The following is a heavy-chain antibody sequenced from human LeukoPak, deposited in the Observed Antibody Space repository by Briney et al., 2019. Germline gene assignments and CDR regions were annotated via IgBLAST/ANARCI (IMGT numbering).Heavy chain of an antibody. CDR3: ARGEMATTDNAFDI. CDR1: GYTFTGYY. J-gene: IGHJ3*02. V-gene: IGHV1-2*02. D-gene: IGHD5-24*01. Sequence: ASVKVSCKASGYTFTGYYMHWVRQAPGQGLEWMGWINPNSGGTNYAQKFQGRVTTTRDTSISTAYMELSRLRSDDTAVYYCARGEMATTDNAFDIWGQGTMVTVSS. CDR2: INPNSGGT.